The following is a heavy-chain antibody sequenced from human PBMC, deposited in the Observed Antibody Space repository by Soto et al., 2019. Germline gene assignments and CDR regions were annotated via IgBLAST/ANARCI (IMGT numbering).Heavy chain of an antibody. D-gene: IGHD1-26*01. Sequence: GGSLRLSCAASGFTFSDYDMSWIRQAPGKGLEWVSYISSSSTYTNYADSVKVRFTIFRDNAKNSLYLQMNSLRAEDTAVYYCARRGGFYWYFDLWGRGTLVTVSS. J-gene: IGHJ2*01. CDR2: ISSSSTYT. CDR3: ARRGGFYWYFDL. V-gene: IGHV3-11*06. CDR1: GFTFSDYD.